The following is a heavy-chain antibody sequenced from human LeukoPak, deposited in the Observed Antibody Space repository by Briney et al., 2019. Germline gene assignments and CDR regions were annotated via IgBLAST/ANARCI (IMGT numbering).Heavy chain of an antibody. J-gene: IGHJ4*02. Sequence: GGSLRLSCAASGFTFSSYGMHWVRQAPGKGLEWVAVMSNDGRGKFYVDSVKGRFTISRDNSKNTLYLQMNSLRTEGTALYYCAKEHSSGWPSLDSWGQGTLVTVSS. CDR3: AKEHSSGWPSLDS. V-gene: IGHV3-30*18. CDR1: GFTFSSYG. CDR2: MSNDGRGK. D-gene: IGHD6-19*01.